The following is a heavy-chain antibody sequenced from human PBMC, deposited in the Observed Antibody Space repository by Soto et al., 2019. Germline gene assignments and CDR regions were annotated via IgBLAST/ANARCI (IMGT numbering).Heavy chain of an antibody. J-gene: IGHJ4*02. Sequence: GGSLRLSCVGSGFTFRSHTMNWVRQAPGKGLEWVALISRNNNFEKYTDSVKGRFFISRDNAKSSLYLQMNSLRAEDTAVYYCARTGYSGSYWGGYWGQGTLVTVSS. CDR3: ARTGYSGSYWGGY. CDR1: GFTFRSHT. D-gene: IGHD1-26*01. V-gene: IGHV3-21*04. CDR2: ISRNNNFE.